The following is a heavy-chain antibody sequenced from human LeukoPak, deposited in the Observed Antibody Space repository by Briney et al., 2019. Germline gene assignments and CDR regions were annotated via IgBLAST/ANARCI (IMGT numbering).Heavy chain of an antibody. CDR3: AREASYGDSSGPYFDY. CDR1: GYTFTSYY. Sequence: GASVTVSCKASGYTFTSYYMHWVRQAPGQGLEWMGIINPSGGSTSYAQKFQGRVTMTRETSTSTVYMELSSLRSKDTAVYYCAREASYGDSSGPYFDYWGQGTLVTVSS. V-gene: IGHV1-46*01. CDR2: INPSGGST. D-gene: IGHD3-22*01. J-gene: IGHJ4*02.